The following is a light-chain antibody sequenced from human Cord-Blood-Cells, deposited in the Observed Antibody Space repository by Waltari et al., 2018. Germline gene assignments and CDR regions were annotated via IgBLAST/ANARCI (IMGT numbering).Light chain of an antibody. Sequence: QPVLTQSSSASASLGSSVKLTCTLSSGHSSYIIAWHQQQPGKAPRYLMKLEGSGSYNKGSGVPGRCSGSSSGADRYLTSSNLQSEDEADYYCETWDSNSVVFGGGTKLTVL. J-gene: IGLJ2*01. CDR2: LEGSGSY. CDR1: SGHSSYI. V-gene: IGLV4-60*03. CDR3: ETWDSNSVV.